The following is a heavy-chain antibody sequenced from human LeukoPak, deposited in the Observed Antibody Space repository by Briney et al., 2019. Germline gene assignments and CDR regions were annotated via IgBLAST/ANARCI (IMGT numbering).Heavy chain of an antibody. CDR1: GFTFSSYG. J-gene: IGHJ5*02. V-gene: IGHV3-30*02. CDR3: ASRARAKPGP. CDR2: IRYDGSNK. Sequence: GGSLRLSCAASGFTFSSYGMHWVREAPGKGLEWVAFIRYDGSNKYYADSVKGRFTISRDNSKNTLYLQMNTLRAEDTAVYYCASRARAKPGPWGQGTLVTVSS.